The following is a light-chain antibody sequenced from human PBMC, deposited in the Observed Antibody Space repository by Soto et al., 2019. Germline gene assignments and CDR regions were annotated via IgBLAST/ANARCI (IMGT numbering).Light chain of an antibody. CDR3: QQYNDWPPWT. CDR1: QSVRNN. V-gene: IGKV3-15*01. CDR2: DAS. J-gene: IGKJ1*01. Sequence: DIVMTQSPATLSVFTGERATLSCRASQSVRNNLAWYQQKPGQAPRLLIYDASTRATGIPARFSGSGSGTEFTLTISSLQSEDFAVYYCQQYNDWPPWTFGQGTKVDIK.